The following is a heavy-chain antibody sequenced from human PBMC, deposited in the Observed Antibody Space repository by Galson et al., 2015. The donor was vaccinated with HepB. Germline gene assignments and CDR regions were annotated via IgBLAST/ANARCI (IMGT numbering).Heavy chain of an antibody. CDR1: GYTFTNYG. D-gene: IGHD1-26*01. CDR3: ARAQYSNSPPEF. J-gene: IGHJ4*02. V-gene: IGHV1-18*01. CDR2: ISAYNDDT. Sequence: SVKVSCKASGYTFTNYGITWVRQAPGHGLEWMGWISAYNDDTKFAQKFQGRVTMTADTSTNTAYMDLRTLTSDDTAIYYCARAQYSNSPPEFWGQGTLVTVSS.